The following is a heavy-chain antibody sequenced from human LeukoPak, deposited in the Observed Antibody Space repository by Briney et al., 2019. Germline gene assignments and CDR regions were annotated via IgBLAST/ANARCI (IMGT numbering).Heavy chain of an antibody. CDR2: INAYNGDT. V-gene: IGHV1-18*01. CDR1: NYTFTRYG. CDR3: ARDGSGVWFDY. J-gene: IGHJ4*02. Sequence: ASVKVSCKASNYTFTRYGISWVRQAPGQGLEWMAWINAYNGDTNYAQKLQGRVTLTTDTSTSTAYMELRSLRSDDTAVYYCARDGSGVWFDYWGQGTLVTVSS. D-gene: IGHD3-10*01.